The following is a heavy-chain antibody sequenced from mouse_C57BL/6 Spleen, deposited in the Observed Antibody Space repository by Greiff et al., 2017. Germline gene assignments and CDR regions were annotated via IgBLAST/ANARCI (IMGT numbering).Heavy chain of an antibody. V-gene: IGHV1-39*01. CDR2: LNPNYGTT. J-gene: IGHJ4*01. D-gene: IGHD1-1*01. Sequence: VQLQQSGPELVKPGASVKISCKASGYSFTDYTMNWVKQSNGKSLEWIGVLNPNYGTTSYNQKFKGKATLTVDQSSSTAYMQLNSRTSEDSAVYEWAGSGGSRFDAVDYWGKGTTVTVST. CDR3: AGSGGSRFDAVDY. CDR1: GYSFTDYT.